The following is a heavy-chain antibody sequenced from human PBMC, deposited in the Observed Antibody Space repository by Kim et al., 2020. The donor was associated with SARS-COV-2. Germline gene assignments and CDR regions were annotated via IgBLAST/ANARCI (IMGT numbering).Heavy chain of an antibody. D-gene: IGHD3-22*01. CDR1: GGTFSSYA. J-gene: IGHJ6*02. CDR3: ARDYYQDHYYYYGMDV. CDR2: IIPIFGTA. V-gene: IGHV1-69*13. Sequence: SVKVSCKASGGTFSSYAISWVRQAPGQGLEWMGGIIPIFGTANYAQKFQGRVTITADESTSTAYMELSSLRSEDTAVYYCARDYYQDHYYYYGMDVWGQGTTVTVSS.